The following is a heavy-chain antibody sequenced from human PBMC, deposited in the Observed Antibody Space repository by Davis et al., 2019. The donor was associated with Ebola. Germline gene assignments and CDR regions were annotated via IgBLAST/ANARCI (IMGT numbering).Heavy chain of an antibody. V-gene: IGHV1-3*01. CDR3: ARTFVGGWLFDY. Sequence: ASVKVSCKASGYTFTTYAIHWVRQAPGQGLEWMGWINAGNGNTEYSQKFQGRVTMTRDTSAGTAYMEISSLTSEDTAVYYCARTFVGGWLFDYWGQGTLVTVSS. J-gene: IGHJ4*02. CDR2: INAGNGNT. CDR1: GYTFTTYA. D-gene: IGHD1-26*01.